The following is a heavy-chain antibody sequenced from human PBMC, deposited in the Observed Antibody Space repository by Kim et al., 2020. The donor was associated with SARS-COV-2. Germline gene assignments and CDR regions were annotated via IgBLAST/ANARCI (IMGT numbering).Heavy chain of an antibody. CDR3: ARHKRPQALGPDY. CDR1: GDSISGSRDF. Sequence: SETLSLTCTVSGDSISGSRDFWGWIRQPPGKGLDWIGTILYTGSTYYTPSFNSRVTISVDTSKNQFSLKLTSVTAADTAVYYCARHKRPQALGPDYWGQGTLVTVSS. J-gene: IGHJ4*02. CDR2: ILYTGST. V-gene: IGHV4-39*01.